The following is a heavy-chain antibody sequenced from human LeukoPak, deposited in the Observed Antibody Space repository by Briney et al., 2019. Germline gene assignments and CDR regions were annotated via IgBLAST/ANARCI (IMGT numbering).Heavy chain of an antibody. CDR2: MNPNSGNT. Sequence: ASVKVSCKASGYTFTSYDINWVRQATGQGLEWMGWMNPNSGNTGYAQKFQGRVTITRNTSISTAYMELSSLRSEDTAVYYCAISRYDFWSGYIAGWFDPWGQETLVTVSS. V-gene: IGHV1-8*03. CDR3: AISRYDFWSGYIAGWFDP. J-gene: IGHJ5*02. CDR1: GYTFTSYD. D-gene: IGHD3-3*01.